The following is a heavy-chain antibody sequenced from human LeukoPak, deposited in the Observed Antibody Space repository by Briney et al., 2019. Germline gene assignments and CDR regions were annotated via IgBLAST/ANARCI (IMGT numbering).Heavy chain of an antibody. J-gene: IGHJ6*02. CDR3: ARERAAAGDYYYGMDV. CDR1: GFTFSSYE. D-gene: IGHD6-13*01. CDR2: ISSSGSTI. V-gene: IGHV3-48*03. Sequence: GGSLRLSCAASGFTFSSYEMNWVRQAPGKGLEWVSYISSSGSTIYYADSVKGRFTISRDNAKNSLYRQMNSLRAEDTAVYYCARERAAAGDYYYGMDVWGQGTTVTVSS.